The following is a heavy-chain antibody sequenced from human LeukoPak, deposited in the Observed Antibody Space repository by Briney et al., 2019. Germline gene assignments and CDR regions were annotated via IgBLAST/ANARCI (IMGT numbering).Heavy chain of an antibody. D-gene: IGHD1-26*01. V-gene: IGHV3-30*04. Sequence: GGSLRLSCAASGFTFSSYAMHWVRQAPGKGLEWVAVISYDGSNKYYADSVKGRFTISRDNSKNTLYLQMNSLRAEDTAVYYCARLSSGSYGETHAFDIWSQGTMVTVSS. CDR1: GFTFSSYA. CDR2: ISYDGSNK. CDR3: ARLSSGSYGETHAFDI. J-gene: IGHJ3*02.